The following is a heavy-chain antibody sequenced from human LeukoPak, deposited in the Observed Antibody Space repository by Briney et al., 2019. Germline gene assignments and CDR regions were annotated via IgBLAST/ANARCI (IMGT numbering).Heavy chain of an antibody. Sequence: PGGSLRLSCAASGFTFSSYAMHWVRQAPGKGLEWVAVISYDGSNKYYADSVKGRFTISRDNFKNTLYLQMNSLRAEDTAVYYCARPPLQAEDTYFDYWGQGTLVTVSS. CDR2: ISYDGSNK. V-gene: IGHV3-30-3*01. CDR3: ARPPLQAEDTYFDY. J-gene: IGHJ4*02. CDR1: GFTFSSYA.